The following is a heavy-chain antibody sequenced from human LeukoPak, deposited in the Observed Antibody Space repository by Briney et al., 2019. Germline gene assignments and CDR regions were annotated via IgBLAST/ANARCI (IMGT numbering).Heavy chain of an antibody. CDR1: GYTFTNYG. J-gene: IGHJ5*02. D-gene: IGHD3-10*01. CDR2: ISAYDGNT. V-gene: IGHV1-18*01. Sequence: ASVKVSCKASGYTFTNYGISWVRQAPGQGLEWMGWISAYDGNTHYAQNLQGRVTMTTDTSTSTAYMELKSLRSDDTAVYYCARGGHRRYYYTSGSAFDPWGQGTLVTVSS. CDR3: ARGGHRRYYYTSGSAFDP.